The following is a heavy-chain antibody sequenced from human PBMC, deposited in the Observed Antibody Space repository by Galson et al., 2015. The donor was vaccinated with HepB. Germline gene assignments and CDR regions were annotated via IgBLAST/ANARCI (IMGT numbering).Heavy chain of an antibody. CDR2: ISSSSSTI. V-gene: IGHV3-48*02. Sequence: SLRLSCAASGFTFSSYSMNWVRQAPGKGLEWVSCISSSSSTIYYADSVEGRFTISRDNAKNSLYLQMNSLSDEDTAVYYCARDNNGVCGDYWGQGTLVTVSS. J-gene: IGHJ4*02. CDR1: GFTFSSYS. CDR3: ARDNNGVCGDY. D-gene: IGHD2-8*01.